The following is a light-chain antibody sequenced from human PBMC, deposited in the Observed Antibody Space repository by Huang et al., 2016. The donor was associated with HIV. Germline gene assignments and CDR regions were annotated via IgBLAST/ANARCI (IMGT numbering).Light chain of an antibody. Sequence: DIHMTQSPSSLSASVGDRVTIACRASQNINNYLNWYQQKPGKVPKLLIYGASSLQSGVPSRVSGSGSGTDVTLTISNVQTEDLATYYCQQTHSTPPYTFGQGTKVEI. J-gene: IGKJ2*01. CDR1: QNINNY. V-gene: IGKV1-39*01. CDR3: QQTHSTPPYT. CDR2: GAS.